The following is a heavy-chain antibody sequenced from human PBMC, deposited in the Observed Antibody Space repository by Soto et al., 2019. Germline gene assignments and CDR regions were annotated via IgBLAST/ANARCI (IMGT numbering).Heavy chain of an antibody. V-gene: IGHV3-48*02. Sequence: GGSLRLSCAASGFTFSSYSMNWVRQAPGKGLEWVSYISSSSSTIYYADSVKGRFTISRDNAKNSLYPQMNSLRDEDTAVYYCARDPRGEYYYDSSGYPHPLDYWGQGTLVTVSS. CDR3: ARDPRGEYYYDSSGYPHPLDY. J-gene: IGHJ4*02. D-gene: IGHD3-22*01. CDR1: GFTFSSYS. CDR2: ISSSSSTI.